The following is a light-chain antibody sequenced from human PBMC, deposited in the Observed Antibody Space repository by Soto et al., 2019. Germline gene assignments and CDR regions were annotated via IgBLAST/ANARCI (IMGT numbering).Light chain of an antibody. CDR1: SSNIGAGYD. V-gene: IGLV1-40*01. CDR3: QSYDSSLSVV. Sequence: QSVLTQPPSVSGAPGQRGTISCTGSSSNIGAGYDVHWYQQLPGTAPKLLIYGNSNRPSGVPDRFSGSKSGTSASLAITGLQAEDEADYYCQSYDSSLSVVFGTGTKLTVL. J-gene: IGLJ1*01. CDR2: GNS.